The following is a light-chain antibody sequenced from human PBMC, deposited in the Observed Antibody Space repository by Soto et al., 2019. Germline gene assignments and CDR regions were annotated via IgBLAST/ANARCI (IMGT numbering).Light chain of an antibody. CDR2: GAS. Sequence: EIVLTQSPGTLSLSPGERATLSCRASQSVSSSYLAWYQQKPGQAPRLLIYGASSRATGIPDRFSGSGSGTDFTLTISRLEPDDFAGYYCHQYGSSPRTFGQGTKVEI. V-gene: IGKV3-20*01. CDR3: HQYGSSPRT. J-gene: IGKJ1*01. CDR1: QSVSSSY.